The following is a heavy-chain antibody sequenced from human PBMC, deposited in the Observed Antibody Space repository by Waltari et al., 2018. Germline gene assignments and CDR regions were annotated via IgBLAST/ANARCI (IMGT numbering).Heavy chain of an antibody. CDR1: GGSFSGYY. J-gene: IGHJ5*02. Sequence: QVQLQQWGAGLLKPSETLSLTCAVYGGSFSGYYWSWIRQPPGKGLEWLGEINNSGSNNYNPSLQVRVTLSVDTSKNQFSRTLSSVTAADTAVYYCARDRGITMVRGGHWFDPWGQGTLVTVSS. CDR2: INNSGSN. V-gene: IGHV4-34*01. D-gene: IGHD3-10*01. CDR3: ARDRGITMVRGGHWFDP.